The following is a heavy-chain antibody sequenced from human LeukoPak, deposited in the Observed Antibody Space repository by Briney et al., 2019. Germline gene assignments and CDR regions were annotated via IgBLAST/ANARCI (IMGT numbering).Heavy chain of an antibody. CDR2: ISGGGGSI. Sequence: PGGSLRLSCVASGFTFSDYAMNWVRQAPGKGLEWVSVISGGGGSIYYADSVKGRFTISRDNSKNTLSLQMNSLRAEDTAVYYCAKGSGILSPLDYWGQGTLVTVSS. D-gene: IGHD3-9*01. CDR1: GFTFSDYA. CDR3: AKGSGILSPLDY. J-gene: IGHJ4*02. V-gene: IGHV3-23*01.